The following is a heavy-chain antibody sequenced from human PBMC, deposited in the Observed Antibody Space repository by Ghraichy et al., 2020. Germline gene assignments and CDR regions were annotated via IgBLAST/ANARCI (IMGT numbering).Heavy chain of an antibody. CDR3: ATIGLGYCSGGYCYSGPFVI. CDR1: GFTFSSYW. V-gene: IGHV3-74*03. Sequence: GGSLRLSCAAYGFTFSSYWMHWVRQAPGKGLVWVSDIDTDGSTTKYADSVKGRFTISRDNAKNTLYLQMNSLRAEDTAVYYCATIGLGYCSGGYCYSGPFVIWGQGTMVTVSS. D-gene: IGHD2-15*01. J-gene: IGHJ3*02. CDR2: IDTDGSTT.